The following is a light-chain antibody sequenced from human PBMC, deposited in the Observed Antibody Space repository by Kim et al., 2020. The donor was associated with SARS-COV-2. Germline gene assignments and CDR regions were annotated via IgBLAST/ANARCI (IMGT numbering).Light chain of an antibody. V-gene: IGLV2-23*01. Sequence: GRSINIYWTGTSSDVGSHNLGSWYQQHQGKAPNFMIYEGSKRPSGVSNRYSGSKSGNTASLTISGLQAEDEADYYCCSSAGSSTLVFGGGTQLTVL. CDR2: EGS. CDR3: CSSAGSSTLV. J-gene: IGLJ3*02. CDR1: SSDVGSHNL.